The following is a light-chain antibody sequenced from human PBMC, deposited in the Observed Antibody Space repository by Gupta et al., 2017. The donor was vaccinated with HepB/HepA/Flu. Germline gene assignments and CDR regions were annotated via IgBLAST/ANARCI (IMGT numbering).Light chain of an antibody. CDR1: RSISTS. J-gene: IGKJ4*01. CDR3: QQTYSSPPIT. Sequence: DVQMTQSPSSLYESVGDRVTITCRASRSISTSLNWYQQKPGKAPKLLISAASTLQSGVPSRFSGSGSGTDFTLSITSLQPEDFATYYCQQTYSSPPITFGGGT. V-gene: IGKV1-39*01. CDR2: AAS.